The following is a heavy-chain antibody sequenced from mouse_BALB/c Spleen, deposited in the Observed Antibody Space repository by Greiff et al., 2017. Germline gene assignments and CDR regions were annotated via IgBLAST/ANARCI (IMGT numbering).Heavy chain of an antibody. CDR1: GYAFTNYL. CDR3: ARLLRYYAMDY. J-gene: IGHJ4*01. V-gene: IGHV1-54*01. Sequence: VMLVESGAELVRPGTSVKVSCKASGYAFTNYLIEWVKQRPGQGLEWIGVINPGSGGTNYNEKFKGKATLTADKSSSTAYMQLSSLTSDDSAVYFCARLLRYYAMDYWGQGTSVTVSS. D-gene: IGHD1-1*01. CDR2: INPGSGGT.